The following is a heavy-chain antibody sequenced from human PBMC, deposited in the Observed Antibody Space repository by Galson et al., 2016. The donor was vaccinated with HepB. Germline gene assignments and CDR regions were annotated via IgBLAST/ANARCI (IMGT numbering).Heavy chain of an antibody. CDR2: IYYTGNT. V-gene: IGHV4-59*01. D-gene: IGHD6-6*01. J-gene: IGHJ4*02. CDR3: AKDIGIGSSNY. CDR1: GGSISRYY. Sequence: ETLSLTCTVSGGSISRYYWSWVRQPPGKGLEWIGDIYYTGNTNYNPSLKSRVTISVDTSKNQFSLKVSSVTAADTAVYYCAKDIGIGSSNYWAQGTLVTVSS.